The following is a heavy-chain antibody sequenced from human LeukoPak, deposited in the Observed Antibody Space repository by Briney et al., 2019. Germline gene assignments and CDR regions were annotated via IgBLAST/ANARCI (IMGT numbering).Heavy chain of an antibody. Sequence: GGSLRLSCAASGFTVSSNYVSWVRQAPGKGLEWVSSISSSSSYIYYADSVKGRFTISRDNAKNSLYLQMNSLRAEDTAVCYCARDRGLVVVAATDYWGQGTLVTVSS. D-gene: IGHD2-15*01. CDR2: ISSSSSYI. CDR3: ARDRGLVVVAATDY. V-gene: IGHV3-21*01. J-gene: IGHJ4*02. CDR1: GFTVSSNY.